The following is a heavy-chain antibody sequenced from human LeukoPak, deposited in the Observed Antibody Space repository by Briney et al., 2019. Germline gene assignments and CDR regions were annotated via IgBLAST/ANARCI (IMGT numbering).Heavy chain of an antibody. D-gene: IGHD1-20*01. V-gene: IGHV3-74*01. J-gene: IGHJ4*02. CDR2: IKSDGITI. CDR1: GFTFSNYM. Sequence: EGSLRLSCAACGFTFSNYMMHWVRQAPGKGLVWVSRIKSDGITITYADSVKGRFTISRDNAKNTLYLQMNSLRAEDTAVYYCLRDLNWSLDQWGQGTLVTVSS. CDR3: LRDLNWSLDQ.